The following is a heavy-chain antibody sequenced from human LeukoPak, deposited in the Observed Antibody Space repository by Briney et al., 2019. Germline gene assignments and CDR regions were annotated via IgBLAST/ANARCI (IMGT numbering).Heavy chain of an antibody. J-gene: IGHJ5*02. V-gene: IGHV1-69*04. D-gene: IGHD3-10*01. Sequence: SVKVSCKASGGTFSSYTISWVRQAPGQGLEWMGRIIPILGIANYAQKFQGRVTITADKSTSTAYMELSSLRPEDTAVYYCARDYYGSGSYRFWFDPWGQGTLVTVSS. CDR2: IIPILGIA. CDR1: GGTFSSYT. CDR3: ARDYYGSGSYRFWFDP.